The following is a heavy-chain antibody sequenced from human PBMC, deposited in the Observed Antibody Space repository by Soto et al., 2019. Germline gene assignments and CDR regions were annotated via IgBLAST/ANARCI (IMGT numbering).Heavy chain of an antibody. Sequence: QAQLVQSGPEVKKPGASVSISCKASGYKFTSYGFIWVRQAPGHGLEWVGWISPYNGKTEYAQNFRGRVTLTTATSTSTAYMDLSSLRSDETAVYYCAKDRYSGNCCEACEIWGQGTTVIVYS. J-gene: IGHJ3*02. CDR1: GYKFTSYG. D-gene: IGHD2-15*01. CDR2: ISPYNGKT. CDR3: AKDRYSGNCCEACEI. V-gene: IGHV1-18*01.